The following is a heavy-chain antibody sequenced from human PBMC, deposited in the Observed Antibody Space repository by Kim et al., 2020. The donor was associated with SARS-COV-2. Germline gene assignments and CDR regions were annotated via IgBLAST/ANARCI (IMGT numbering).Heavy chain of an antibody. CDR2: ISYDGSNK. D-gene: IGHD1-7*01. CDR1: GFTFSSYA. V-gene: IGHV3-30*04. CDR3: ARDLYGDYNWNYGGVGDWFDP. Sequence: GGSLRLSCAASGFTFSSYAMHWVRQAPGKGLEWVAVISYDGSNKYYADSVKGRFTISRDNSKNTLYLQMNSLRAEDTAVYYCARDLYGDYNWNYGGVGDWFDPWGQGTLVTVSS. J-gene: IGHJ5*02.